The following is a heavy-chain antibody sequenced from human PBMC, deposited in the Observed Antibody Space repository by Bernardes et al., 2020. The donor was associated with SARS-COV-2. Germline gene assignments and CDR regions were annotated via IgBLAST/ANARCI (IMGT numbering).Heavy chain of an antibody. CDR1: GFSLSTSGVA. CDR3: AHRNSGWFDP. CDR2: IYSDDDK. J-gene: IGHJ5*02. V-gene: IGHV2-5*02. D-gene: IGHD3-10*01. Sequence: GPTLVKPTQTLTLTCTFSGFSLSTSGVAVGWIRQPPGKALEWLALIYSDDDKRYSPTLKSRLTVTKDTSKNQVVLTLTNVDPLDTATYYCAHRNSGWFDPWGQGTLVTVSS.